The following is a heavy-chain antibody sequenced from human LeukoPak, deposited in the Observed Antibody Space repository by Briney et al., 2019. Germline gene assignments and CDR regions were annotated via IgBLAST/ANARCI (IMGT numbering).Heavy chain of an antibody. Sequence: ASVKVSCKVSGYTLTELSMHWVRQAPGKGLEWMGGFDPEDGETIYAQKFQGRVTITADKSTSTAYMELSSLRSEDTAVYYCARGQRGHSGYDGDYFDYWGQGTLVTVSS. CDR3: ARGQRGHSGYDGDYFDY. J-gene: IGHJ4*02. V-gene: IGHV1-24*01. CDR1: GYTLTELS. D-gene: IGHD5-12*01. CDR2: FDPEDGET.